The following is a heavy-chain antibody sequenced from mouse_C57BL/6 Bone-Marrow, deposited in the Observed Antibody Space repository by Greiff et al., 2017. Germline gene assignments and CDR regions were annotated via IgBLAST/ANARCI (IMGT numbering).Heavy chain of an antibody. D-gene: IGHD2-4*01. Sequence: EVKLVESGGGLVQPGGSLKLSCAASGFTFSDYYMYWVRQTPEKRLEWVAYISNGGGSTYYPDTVKGRFTISRDNAKNTLYLQMSRLKSEDTAMYYCAREGGSTMITTDYYAMDYWGQGTSVTVSS. CDR1: GFTFSDYY. CDR3: AREGGSTMITTDYYAMDY. CDR2: ISNGGGST. J-gene: IGHJ4*01. V-gene: IGHV5-12*01.